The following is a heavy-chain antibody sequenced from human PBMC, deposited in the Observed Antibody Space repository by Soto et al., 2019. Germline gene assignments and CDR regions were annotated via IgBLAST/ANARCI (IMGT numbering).Heavy chain of an antibody. CDR1: GYTFTSYY. J-gene: IGHJ6*02. CDR2: INPSGGST. CDR3: ARSHTTREDYYYYGMDV. V-gene: IGHV1-46*01. D-gene: IGHD1-26*01. Sequence: ASVKVSCKASGYTFTSYYMHWVRQAPGQGLEWMGIINPSGGSTSYAQKFQGRVTMTRDTSTSTVYMELSSLRSEDTAVYYCARSHTTREDYYYYGMDVWGQGTTFTVSS.